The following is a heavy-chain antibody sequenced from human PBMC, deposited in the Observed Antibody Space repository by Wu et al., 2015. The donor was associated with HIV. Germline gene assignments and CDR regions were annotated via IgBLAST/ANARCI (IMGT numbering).Heavy chain of an antibody. J-gene: IGHJ6*02. D-gene: IGHD3-10*01. V-gene: IGHV1-8*01. Sequence: QVQLVQSGAEVKKPGASVKVSCKASGYTFTSYDINWVRQATGQGLEWMGWMNPNSGNTGYAQKFQGRVTMTRNTSISTAYMELSSLRSEDTAVYYCAREGTPYYYGSGSPYYYYGMDVWGQGTTVTVSS. CDR2: MNPNSGNT. CDR1: GYTFTSYD. CDR3: AREGTPYYYGSGSPYYYYGMDV.